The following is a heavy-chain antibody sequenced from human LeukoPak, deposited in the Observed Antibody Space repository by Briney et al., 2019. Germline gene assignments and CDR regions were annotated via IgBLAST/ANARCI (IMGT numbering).Heavy chain of an antibody. V-gene: IGHV4-34*01. Sequence: SETQSLTCGVYGGSFSGYYWSWIRQPPGKGLEWIGEINDSGSTNYNPSLKSRATISADTSKNQFSLNLSSVTAADTAVYYCARHMLGGKRSFDSWGQGTLVTVSS. J-gene: IGHJ4*02. CDR3: ARHMLGGKRSFDS. D-gene: IGHD4-23*01. CDR1: GGSFSGYY. CDR2: INDSGST.